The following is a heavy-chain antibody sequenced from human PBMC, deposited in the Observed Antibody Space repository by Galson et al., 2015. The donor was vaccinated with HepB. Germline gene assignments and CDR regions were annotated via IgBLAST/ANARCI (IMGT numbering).Heavy chain of an antibody. CDR1: GFTFSSYW. CDR3: ARGLGSNYGGGDY. D-gene: IGHD4-11*01. J-gene: IGHJ4*02. CDR2: IKQDGSET. Sequence: SLRLSCAASGFTFSSYWMSWVRQAPGKGLEWVANIKQDGSETYYVDSVKGRFTISRDNAENSLYLQMNSLRAEDTAVYYCARGLGSNYGGGDYWRQGTLVTVSS. V-gene: IGHV3-7*01.